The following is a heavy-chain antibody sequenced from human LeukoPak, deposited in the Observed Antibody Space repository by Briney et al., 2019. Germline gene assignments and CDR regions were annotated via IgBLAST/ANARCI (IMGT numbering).Heavy chain of an antibody. D-gene: IGHD2-2*01. CDR3: ARDGDYCSSTSCYVDY. CDR2: ISAYNGNT. Sequence: GASVKVSCKASGCTFTSYGISWVRQAPGQGLEWMGWISAYNGNTNYAQKLQGRVTMTTDTSTSTAYMELRSLRSDDTAVYYCARDGDYCSSTSCYVDYWGQGTLVTVSS. J-gene: IGHJ4*02. V-gene: IGHV1-18*01. CDR1: GCTFTSYG.